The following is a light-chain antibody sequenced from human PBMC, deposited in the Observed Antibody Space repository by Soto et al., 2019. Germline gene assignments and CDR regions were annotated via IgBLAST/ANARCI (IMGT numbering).Light chain of an antibody. CDR3: QQYGTPRSVT. Sequence: EIVLTQSPASLSLSPGERATLSCRASQSVDSYLVWYQQKPGQAPRLLISGASNRATGIAARFSGSGSGTDFTLTINSLEPEDFAVYYCQQYGTPRSVTFGQGTRLEIK. CDR1: QSVDSY. J-gene: IGKJ5*01. CDR2: GAS. V-gene: IGKV3-11*01.